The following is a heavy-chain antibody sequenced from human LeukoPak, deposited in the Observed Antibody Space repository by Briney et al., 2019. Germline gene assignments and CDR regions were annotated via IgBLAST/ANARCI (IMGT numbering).Heavy chain of an antibody. CDR1: GFTFSNAW. CDR3: TTSVSSGYSLFDY. V-gene: IGHV3-15*01. Sequence: PGGSLRLSCAASGFTFSNAWMSWVRQAPGKGLEWVGRIKSKTDGGTTDYAAPVKGRFTISRDDSKNTLYQQMNSLKTEDTAVYYCTTSVSSGYSLFDYWGQGTLVTVSS. J-gene: IGHJ4*02. CDR2: IKSKTDGGTT. D-gene: IGHD3-22*01.